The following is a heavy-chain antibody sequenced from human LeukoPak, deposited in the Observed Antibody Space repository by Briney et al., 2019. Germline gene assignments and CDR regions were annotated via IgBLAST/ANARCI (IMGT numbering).Heavy chain of an antibody. CDR1: GFTFSDYY. Sequence: GGSLRLSCAASGFTFSDYYMSWIRQAPGKGLEWVSYISSSGSTIYYADSVKGRFTISRDNAKNSLYLQMNSLRAEDTAVYYCARKDTYYDFWSGYLPGGYYYGMDVWGQGTTVTVSS. D-gene: IGHD3-3*01. J-gene: IGHJ6*02. CDR3: ARKDTYYDFWSGYLPGGYYYGMDV. CDR2: ISSSGSTI. V-gene: IGHV3-11*01.